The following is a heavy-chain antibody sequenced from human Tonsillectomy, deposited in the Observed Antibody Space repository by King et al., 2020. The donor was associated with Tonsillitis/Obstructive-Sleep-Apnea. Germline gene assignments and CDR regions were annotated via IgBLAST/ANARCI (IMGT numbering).Heavy chain of an antibody. CDR1: GFTFSSYS. Sequence: VQLVESGGGLVKPGGSLRLSCAASGFTFSSYSMNWVRQAPGKGLEWVSSISSSSSYIYYADSVKGRFTISRENAKNSLYLQMNSLRAEDTAVYYCARDLGSPGIAAAGTDYWGQGTLVTVSS. CDR3: ARDLGSPGIAAAGTDY. D-gene: IGHD6-13*01. V-gene: IGHV3-21*01. J-gene: IGHJ4*02. CDR2: ISSSSSYI.